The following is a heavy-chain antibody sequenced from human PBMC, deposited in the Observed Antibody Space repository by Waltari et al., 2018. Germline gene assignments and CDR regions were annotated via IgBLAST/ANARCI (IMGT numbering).Heavy chain of an antibody. CDR1: GYIFVNFG. J-gene: IGHJ4*02. V-gene: IGHV1-18*01. CDR2: TSPQNGNT. Sequence: QVQLVQSGGEVKKPGASVKVSCKASGYIFVNFGINWVRQAPGQGLEWMGLTSPQNGNTHFAEKFRDRISVTTETSTSTAYMHLRSLRSDDTAVYYCARDLGGGSQDYWGQGTLVTVSS. CDR3: ARDLGGGSQDY. D-gene: IGHD2-15*01.